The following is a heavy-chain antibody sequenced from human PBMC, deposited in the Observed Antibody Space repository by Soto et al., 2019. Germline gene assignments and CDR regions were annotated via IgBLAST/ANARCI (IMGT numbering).Heavy chain of an antibody. D-gene: IGHD3-10*01. Sequence: QVQLVQSGAEVKKPGSSVKVSCKASGGTFSSYTISWVRQAPGQGLEWMGRIIPILGIANYAQKFQGRVTXTXXKSTSTADMELSSLRSEDTAVYYCARAPIGDYFDYWGQGTLVTVSS. J-gene: IGHJ4*02. CDR2: IIPILGIA. CDR3: ARAPIGDYFDY. CDR1: GGTFSSYT. V-gene: IGHV1-69*02.